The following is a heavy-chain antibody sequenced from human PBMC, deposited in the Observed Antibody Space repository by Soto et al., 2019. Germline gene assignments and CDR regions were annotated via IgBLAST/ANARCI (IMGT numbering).Heavy chain of an antibody. CDR2: IIPIFGTA. J-gene: IGHJ4*02. V-gene: IGHV1-69*01. D-gene: IGHD1-26*01. CDR1: GGTFSSYS. CDR3: ARDGGRHSGGIDY. Sequence: QVQLVQSGAEVKKPGSSVKVSCKASGGTFSSYSINWVRQAPGKGLEWMGEIIPIFGTANYAQKFQGRVTITADESTSTAYMELSSLRSEDTVVYYGARDGGRHSGGIDYWGQGTLVTVSS.